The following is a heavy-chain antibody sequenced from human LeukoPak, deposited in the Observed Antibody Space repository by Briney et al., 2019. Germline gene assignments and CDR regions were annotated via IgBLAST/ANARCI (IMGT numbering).Heavy chain of an antibody. D-gene: IGHD1-1*01. Sequence: GASVKVSCKASGYTFTSYDINWVRQATGQGLEWMGWMNPNSGNTGYAQKFQGRVTITRNTSISTAYVELSSLRSEDTAVYYCARQAVWGTGYYYYYYMDVWGKGTTVIVSS. CDR1: GYTFTSYD. V-gene: IGHV1-8*03. CDR2: MNPNSGNT. J-gene: IGHJ6*03. CDR3: ARQAVWGTGYYYYYYMDV.